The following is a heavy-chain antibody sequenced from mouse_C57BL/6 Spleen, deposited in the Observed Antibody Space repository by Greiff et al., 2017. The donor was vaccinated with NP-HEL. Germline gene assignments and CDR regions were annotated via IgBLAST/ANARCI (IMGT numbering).Heavy chain of an antibody. CDR3: ARDYYGRGYFDV. J-gene: IGHJ1*03. V-gene: IGHV1-22*01. CDR2: INPNNGGT. D-gene: IGHD1-1*01. Sequence: VQLKQSGPELVKPGASVKMSCKASGYTFTDYNMHWVKQSHGKSLEWIGYINPNNGGTSYNQKFKGKATLTVNKSSSTAYMELRSLTSEDSAVYYCARDYYGRGYFDVWGTGTTVTVSS. CDR1: GYTFTDYN.